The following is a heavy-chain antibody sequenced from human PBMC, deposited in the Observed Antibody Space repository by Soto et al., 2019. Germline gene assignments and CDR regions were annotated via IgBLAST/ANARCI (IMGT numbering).Heavy chain of an antibody. Sequence: GGSLRLSCAASGFTFSSYAMHWVRQAPGKGLEWVAVISYDGSNKYYADSVKGRFTISRDNSKNTLYLQMNSLRAEDTAVYYCARDGHPGHSSGYYFDYWGQGTLVTVSS. V-gene: IGHV3-30*04. CDR1: GFTFSSYA. D-gene: IGHD3-22*01. J-gene: IGHJ4*02. CDR3: ARDGHPGHSSGYYFDY. CDR2: ISYDGSNK.